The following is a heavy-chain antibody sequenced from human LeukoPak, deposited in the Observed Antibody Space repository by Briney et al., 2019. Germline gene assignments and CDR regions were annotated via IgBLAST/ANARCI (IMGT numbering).Heavy chain of an antibody. CDR1: GGTFSSYA. CDR2: IIPILGIA. V-gene: IGHV1-69*04. D-gene: IGHD3-3*01. J-gene: IGHJ4*02. Sequence: ASVKVSCKASGGTFSSYAISWVRQAPGQGLEWMGRIIPILGIANYAQKFQGRVTITADKSTSTAYMELSSLRSEDTAVYYCAIRARITIFGLHDYWGQGTLVTVSS. CDR3: AIRARITIFGLHDY.